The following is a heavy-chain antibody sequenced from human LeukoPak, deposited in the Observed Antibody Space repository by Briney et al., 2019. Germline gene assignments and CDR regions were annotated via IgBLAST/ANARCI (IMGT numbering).Heavy chain of an antibody. J-gene: IGHJ3*02. CDR3: AREPPGAANDAFDI. D-gene: IGHD1-26*01. CDR2: ISYDGSNK. Sequence: GGSLRLSCAASGFTFSSYAMHWVRQAPGKGLEWVAVISYDGSNKYYADSVKGRFTISRDNSKNTLYLQMNSLRAEDTAVYYCAREPPGAANDAFDIWGQGTMVTVSS. V-gene: IGHV3-30*04. CDR1: GFTFSSYA.